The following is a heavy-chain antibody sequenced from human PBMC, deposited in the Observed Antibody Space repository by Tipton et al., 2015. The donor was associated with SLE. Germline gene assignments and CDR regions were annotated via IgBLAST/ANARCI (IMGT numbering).Heavy chain of an antibody. CDR2: INHSGST. V-gene: IGHV4-34*08. J-gene: IGHJ5*02. CDR3: AGTYYGDYVWFDP. CDR1: GFTFSSYS. D-gene: IGHD4-17*01. Sequence: LRLSCAASGFTFSSYSMNWVRQPPGKGLEWIGEINHSGSTNYNPSLKSRVTISVDTSKNQFSLKLSSVTAADTAVYYCAGTYYGDYVWFDPWGQGILVTVSS.